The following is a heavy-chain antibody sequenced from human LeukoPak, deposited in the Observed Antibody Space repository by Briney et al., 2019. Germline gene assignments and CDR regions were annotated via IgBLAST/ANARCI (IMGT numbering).Heavy chain of an antibody. CDR3: SRKYSSSSPYYYYGMDV. CDR2: VDAGSDNR. D-gene: IGHD6-6*01. J-gene: IGHJ6*02. V-gene: IGHV1-3*01. CDR1: GYRFTSYS. Sequence: GASVKVSCKASGYRFTSYSIHWARQAPGQRLEWMGSVDAGSDNRKYSQKFQGRVTITSDTSASTAYMELSSLRSEDTAVYYCSRKYSSSSPYYYYGMDVWGQGTTVTVSS.